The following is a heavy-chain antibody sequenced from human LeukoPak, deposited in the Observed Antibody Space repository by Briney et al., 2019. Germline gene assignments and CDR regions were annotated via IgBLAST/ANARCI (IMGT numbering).Heavy chain of an antibody. D-gene: IGHD5-24*01. V-gene: IGHV4-59*01. Sequence: SETLSLNCIVSGGFIGKYYYNWMRQPPGTGLEWIGLIHDSGSSNYDPSLKNRVSISVDTSKNQFSLKLTSVTAADTAVYYCVIGRGWQPDYWGQGTLVTVSS. CDR1: GGFIGKYY. CDR3: VIGRGWQPDY. J-gene: IGHJ4*02. CDR2: IHDSGSS.